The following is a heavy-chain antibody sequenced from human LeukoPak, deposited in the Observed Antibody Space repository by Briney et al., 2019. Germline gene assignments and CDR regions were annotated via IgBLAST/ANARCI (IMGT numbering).Heavy chain of an antibody. CDR1: GFTFSSYA. V-gene: IGHV3-30-3*01. CDR2: ISYDGSNK. Sequence: GGSLRLSCAASGFTFSSYAMHWVRQAPGKGLEWVAVISYDGSNKYYADSVKGRFTISRDNSKNTLYLQMNSLRAEDTAVYYCARDPVTPEAHGMDVWGQGTAVTVSS. D-gene: IGHD4-17*01. CDR3: ARDPVTPEAHGMDV. J-gene: IGHJ6*02.